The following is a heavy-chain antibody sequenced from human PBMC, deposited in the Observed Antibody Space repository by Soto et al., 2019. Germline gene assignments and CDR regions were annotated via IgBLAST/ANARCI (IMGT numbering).Heavy chain of an antibody. J-gene: IGHJ6*02. V-gene: IGHV3-23*01. Sequence: HPGGSLRLSCAASGFTFGSYAMSWVRQAPGEGVEWVPAISGSGGSTYYADSVKGGFTISRDNTRNTLYLQINSLRDEDTAVYYCAQDLLMPDYYDSSGSKAPYYYYGMDLWGQGTTVTVSS. CDR3: AQDLLMPDYYDSSGSKAPYYYYGMDL. CDR1: GFTFGSYA. CDR2: ISGSGGST. D-gene: IGHD3-22*01.